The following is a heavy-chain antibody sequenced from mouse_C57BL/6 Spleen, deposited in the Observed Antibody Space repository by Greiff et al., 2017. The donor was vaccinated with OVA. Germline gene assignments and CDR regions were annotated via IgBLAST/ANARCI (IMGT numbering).Heavy chain of an antibody. D-gene: IGHD1-1*01. CDR2: IYPGDGDT. Sequence: QVHVKQSGPELVKPGASVKISCKASGYAFSSSWMNWVKQRPGKGLEWIGRIYPGDGDTNYNGKFKGKATLTADKSSSTAYMQLSSLTSEDSAVYCCARDYGSSYWYFDVWGTGTTVTVSS. J-gene: IGHJ1*03. V-gene: IGHV1-82*01. CDR3: ARDYGSSYWYFDV. CDR1: GYAFSSSW.